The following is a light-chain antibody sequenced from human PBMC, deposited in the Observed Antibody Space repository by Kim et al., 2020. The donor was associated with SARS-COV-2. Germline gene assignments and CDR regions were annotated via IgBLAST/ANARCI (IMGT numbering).Light chain of an antibody. Sequence: EYSGDRFTLTCRASQSIDRWLAWYQQKPGKDPKVLIYKASSLEIGAALRFSGSGSGTEFTLTSSSLQPDEFATYYCQQYDNYPWTFGQGTKVDIK. V-gene: IGKV1-5*03. CDR3: QQYDNYPWT. CDR2: KAS. J-gene: IGKJ1*01. CDR1: QSIDRW.